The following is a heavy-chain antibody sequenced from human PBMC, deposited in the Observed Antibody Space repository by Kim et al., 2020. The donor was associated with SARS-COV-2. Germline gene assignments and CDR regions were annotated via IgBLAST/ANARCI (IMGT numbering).Heavy chain of an antibody. D-gene: IGHD5-12*01. CDR1: GYTLTELS. J-gene: IGHJ6*02. V-gene: IGHV1-24*01. CDR3: ATQMATMNYYYYGMDV. CDR2: FDPEDGET. Sequence: ASVKVSCKVSGYTLTELSMHWVRQAPGKGLEWMGGFDPEDGETIYAQKFQGRVTMTEDTSTDTAYMELSSLRSEDTAVYYCATQMATMNYYYYGMDVWGQGTTVTVSS.